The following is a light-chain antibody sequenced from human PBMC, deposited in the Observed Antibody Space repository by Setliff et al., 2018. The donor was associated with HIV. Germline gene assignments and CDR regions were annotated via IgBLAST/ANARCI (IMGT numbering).Light chain of an antibody. V-gene: IGKV4-1*01. CDR3: QQYYSRPYT. J-gene: IGKJ5*01. CDR1: QSLLYGSNNRNY. Sequence: DIVMTQSPDYLTVSLGERATIICKSSQSLLYGSNNRNYLAWYQQKPGQSPNLLIHGASSRGSGVPDRFSGSGSGTDFTFTISSLQAEDVAIYFCQQYYSRPYTFGQGTRLEIK. CDR2: GAS.